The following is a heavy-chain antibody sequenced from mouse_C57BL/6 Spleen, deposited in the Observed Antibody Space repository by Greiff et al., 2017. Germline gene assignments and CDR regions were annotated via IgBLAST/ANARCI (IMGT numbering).Heavy chain of an antibody. CDR3: ARGGYGNSRFDV. D-gene: IGHD2-1*01. CDR1: GYSITSGYY. Sequence: EVKLVESGPGLVKPSQSLSLTCSVTGYSITSGYYWNWIRQFPGNKLEWMGYISYDGSNNYNPSLKNRISITRDTSKNQFFLKLNSVTTEDTATYYCARGGYGNSRFDVWGTGTPVTVSS. J-gene: IGHJ1*03. CDR2: ISYDGSN. V-gene: IGHV3-6*01.